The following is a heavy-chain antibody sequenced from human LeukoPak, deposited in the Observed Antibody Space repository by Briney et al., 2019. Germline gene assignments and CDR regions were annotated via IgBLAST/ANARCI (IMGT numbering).Heavy chain of an antibody. D-gene: IGHD6-13*01. J-gene: IGHJ4*02. V-gene: IGHV4-59*01. CDR2: IYYSGST. Sequence: PSETLSLTCTVSGGSISSYYWSWIRQPPGKGLEWIGYIYYSGSTNYNPSLKSRVTISVDTTKNQFSLKLSSVTATVTAVYYCAVGIAAAGSLRASFDYWGQGTLVTVSS. CDR3: AVGIAAAGSLRASFDY. CDR1: GGSISSYY.